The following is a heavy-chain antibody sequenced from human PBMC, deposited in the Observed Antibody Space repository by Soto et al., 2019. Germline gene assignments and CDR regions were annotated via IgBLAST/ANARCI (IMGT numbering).Heavy chain of an antibody. Sequence: GGSLRLSCAASGFTFSDYGMSWVRQAPGKGLEWVSGVSGSGDSGTGDRTYYAGSVRGRFTISRDNPKNTLYLQMNSLRVEDTAVYYCAKDEKGVIADYFDCWGQGTLVTVSS. V-gene: IGHV3-23*01. CDR1: GFTFSDYG. J-gene: IGHJ4*02. CDR3: AKDEKGVIADYFDC. D-gene: IGHD3-10*01. CDR2: VSGSGDSGTGDRT.